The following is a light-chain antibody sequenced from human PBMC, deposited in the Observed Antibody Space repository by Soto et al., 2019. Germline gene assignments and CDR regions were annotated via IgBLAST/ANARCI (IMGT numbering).Light chain of an antibody. Sequence: QSVLTQPPSASVSPGQSVTISCTGTSSDVGAYTYVSWYQQHPGKAPKLMIYGVTERPSGVPDRFSGSKSGNTASLTVSGLQTEDEADYYCSSYAGSNNYVFGTGTKVTVL. V-gene: IGLV2-8*01. CDR1: SSDVGAYTY. CDR3: SSYAGSNNYV. J-gene: IGLJ1*01. CDR2: GVT.